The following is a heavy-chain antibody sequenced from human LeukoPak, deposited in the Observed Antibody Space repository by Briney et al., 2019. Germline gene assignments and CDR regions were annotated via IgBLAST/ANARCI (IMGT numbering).Heavy chain of an antibody. D-gene: IGHD6-19*01. CDR3: ARSAVAAAYGMDV. J-gene: IGHJ6*02. V-gene: IGHV4-61*01. CDR2: IYYSGST. Sequence: KTSETLSLTCTVSGGSVSSGSYYWSWIRQPPGKGLEWIGYIYYSGSTNYNPSLKSRVTISVDTSKNQFSLKLSSVTAADTAVYYCARSAVAAAYGMDVWGQGTTVTVSS. CDR1: GGSVSSGSYY.